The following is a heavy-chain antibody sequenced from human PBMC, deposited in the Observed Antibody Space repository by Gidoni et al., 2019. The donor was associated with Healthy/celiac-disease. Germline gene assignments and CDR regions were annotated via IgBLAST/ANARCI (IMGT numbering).Heavy chain of an antibody. Sequence: SYGMHWVRQAPGKGLEWVAFIRYDGSNKYYADSVKGRFTISRDNSKNTLYLQMNSLRAEDTALYYCAKAPRGIVGAAAGFDYWGQGTLVTVSS. D-gene: IGHD1-26*01. CDR3: AKAPRGIVGAAAGFDY. CDR1: SYG. V-gene: IGHV3-30*02. CDR2: IRYDGSNK. J-gene: IGHJ4*02.